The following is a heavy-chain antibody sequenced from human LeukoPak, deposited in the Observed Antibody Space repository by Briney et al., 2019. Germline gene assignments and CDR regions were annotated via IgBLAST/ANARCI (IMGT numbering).Heavy chain of an antibody. J-gene: IGHJ5*02. CDR3: ARDHYDILTGYQRANWFDP. CDR1: GGSISSNY. D-gene: IGHD3-9*01. Sequence: SETLSLTCTVSGGSISSNYWHWIRQPAGKGLQWIGRIYSSGSTDYNPSLKSRVTISVDTSKNQFSLKLSSVTAADTAVYYCARDHYDILTGYQRANWFDPWGQGTLVTVSS. V-gene: IGHV4-4*07. CDR2: IYSSGST.